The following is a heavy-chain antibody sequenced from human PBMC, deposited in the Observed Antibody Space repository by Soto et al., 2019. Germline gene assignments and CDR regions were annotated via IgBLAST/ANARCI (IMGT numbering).Heavy chain of an antibody. CDR1: GFIFSSFG. V-gene: IGHV3-33*01. CDR3: VRDLLGSGGHFDH. D-gene: IGHD7-27*01. J-gene: IGHJ4*02. CDR2: IWYDGSNT. Sequence: PGGSLRLSCAASGFIFSSFGMHWVRQAPGKGLEWVAHIWYDGSNTYYADSVKGRFTISRDNSRNTLYLQMNSLRAEDTAVYHCVRDLLGSGGHFDHWGQGTPVTVSS.